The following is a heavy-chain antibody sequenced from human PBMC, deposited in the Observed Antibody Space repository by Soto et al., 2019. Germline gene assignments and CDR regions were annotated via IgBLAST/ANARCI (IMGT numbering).Heavy chain of an antibody. CDR3: ARDPYYDFWSGYFS. CDR1: GFTFSSYW. D-gene: IGHD3-3*01. Sequence: GGSLRLSCAASGFTFSSYWMSWVRQAPGKGLEWVANIKQDGSEKYYVDSVKGRFTISRDNAKNSLYLQMNSLRAEDTAVYYCARDPYYDFWSGYFSWGQGTLVTVS. J-gene: IGHJ5*02. CDR2: IKQDGSEK. V-gene: IGHV3-7*01.